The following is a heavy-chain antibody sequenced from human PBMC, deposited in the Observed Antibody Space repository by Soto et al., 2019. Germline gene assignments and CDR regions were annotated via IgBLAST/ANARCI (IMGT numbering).Heavy chain of an antibody. V-gene: IGHV3-66*01. J-gene: IGHJ4*02. Sequence: GGSLRLSCAASGFTVSSNYMSWVRQAPGKGLEWVSVIYSGGSTYYADSVKGRFTISRDNSKNTLYLQMNSLRAEDTAVYYCARGGITMVRGVIIDEWGIAYWGQGTLVTVSS. CDR1: GFTVSSNY. CDR2: IYSGGST. D-gene: IGHD3-10*01. CDR3: ARGGITMVRGVIIDEWGIAY.